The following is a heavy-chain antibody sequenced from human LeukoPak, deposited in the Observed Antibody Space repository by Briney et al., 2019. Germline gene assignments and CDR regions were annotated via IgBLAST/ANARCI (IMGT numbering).Heavy chain of an antibody. J-gene: IGHJ3*02. CDR2: ISGSGGII. CDR3: AKAKWIQRWLSPGAFDI. D-gene: IGHD5-18*01. Sequence: GGSLRLSCAVSGFTFCSYAMSWVRQAPGKGLEWVSAISGSGGIIYYAGSVKGRFTISRDNSKNTLYLKMNSLRAEDTAVYYCAKAKWIQRWLSPGAFDIWGQGTMVTVSS. V-gene: IGHV3-23*01. CDR1: GFTFCSYA.